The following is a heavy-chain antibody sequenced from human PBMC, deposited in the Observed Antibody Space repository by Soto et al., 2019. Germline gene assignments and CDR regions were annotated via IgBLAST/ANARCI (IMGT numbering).Heavy chain of an antibody. J-gene: IGHJ6*02. CDR3: ARGALGYCSGGSCYSGYYYYYGMDV. CDR2: IYYSGST. CDR1: GGSISSGGYY. Sequence: QVQLQESGPGLVKPSQTLSLTCTVSGGSISSGGYYWSWIRQHPGKGLEWIGYIYYSGSTYYNPSLKSRVTISVETSKNQFSLKLSSVTAADTAVYYCARGALGYCSGGSCYSGYYYYYGMDVWGQGTTVTVSS. D-gene: IGHD2-15*01. V-gene: IGHV4-31*03.